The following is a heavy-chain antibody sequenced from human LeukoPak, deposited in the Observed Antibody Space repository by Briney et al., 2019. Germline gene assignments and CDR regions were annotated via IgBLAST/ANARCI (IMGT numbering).Heavy chain of an antibody. V-gene: IGHV1-69*05. Sequence: GASVKVSCKASGGTFSSYAISWVRQAPGQGLEWMGGIIPIFGTANYAQKFQGRVTITTDESTSTAYVELSSLRSEDTAVYYCARDGRGGSWDDAFDIWGQGTMVTVSS. CDR2: IIPIFGTA. J-gene: IGHJ3*02. D-gene: IGHD3-10*01. CDR1: GGTFSSYA. CDR3: ARDGRGGSWDDAFDI.